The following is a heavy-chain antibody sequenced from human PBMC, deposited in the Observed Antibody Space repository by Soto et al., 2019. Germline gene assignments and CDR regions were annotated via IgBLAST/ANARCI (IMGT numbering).Heavy chain of an antibody. CDR3: ARVTHGYSSSTSCYTHELVDY. Sequence: EVQLVESGGGLVKPGGSLRLSCAASGFTFSSYSMNWVRQAPGTGLEWVSSISSSSSDIYYADSVKGRFTISRDNAKNSLCLQKNSLRAEDTAVYYWARVTHGYSSSTSCYTHELVDYWGQGTLVTVSS. CDR1: GFTFSSYS. V-gene: IGHV3-21*01. J-gene: IGHJ4*02. CDR2: ISSSSSDI. D-gene: IGHD2-2*02.